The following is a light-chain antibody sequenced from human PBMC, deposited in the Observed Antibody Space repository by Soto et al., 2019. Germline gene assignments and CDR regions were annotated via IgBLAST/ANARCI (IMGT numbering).Light chain of an antibody. V-gene: IGLV1-47*01. J-gene: IGLJ1*01. CDR1: ISNIGSNP. Sequence: QSVLTQPHSVSGSPGQSVTISCSGSISNIGSNPVYWHQQLPGTAPKLLIFRNNQRPSGVPDRFPDSKSGTSASLAISGLRPEDEADYYCAAWDDSLSVYVFGTGTKVTVL. CDR2: RNN. CDR3: AAWDDSLSVYV.